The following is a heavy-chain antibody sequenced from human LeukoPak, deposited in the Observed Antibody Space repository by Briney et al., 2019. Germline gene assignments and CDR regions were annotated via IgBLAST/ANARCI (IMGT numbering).Heavy chain of an antibody. CDR1: GGPFRVYY. CDR3: AREGDYCTNGVCHFDY. Sequence: PSETLSLTCAVYGGPFRVYYWSWIRQPPGKGLEWIGEINHSGSTNYNPSLKSRVTISVDTSKNQFSLKLSSVTAADTAVYYCAREGDYCTNGVCHFDYWGQGTLVTVSS. J-gene: IGHJ4*02. V-gene: IGHV4-34*01. CDR2: INHSGST. D-gene: IGHD2-8*01.